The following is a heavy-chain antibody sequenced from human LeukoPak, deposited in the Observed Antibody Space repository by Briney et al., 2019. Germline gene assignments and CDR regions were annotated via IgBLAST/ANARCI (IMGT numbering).Heavy chain of an antibody. V-gene: IGHV3-23*01. J-gene: IGHJ4*02. CDR1: GFTFSSYG. CDR3: ANDLGWIQLNLG. D-gene: IGHD5-18*01. Sequence: PGGSLRLSCAATGFTFSSYGMHWVRQAPGKGLEWVSAISGSGGSTYYADSVKGRFTISRDNSRNTVYLQMNSLRAEDTAVYYCANDLGWIQLNLGRGQGTLVTVSS. CDR2: ISGSGGST.